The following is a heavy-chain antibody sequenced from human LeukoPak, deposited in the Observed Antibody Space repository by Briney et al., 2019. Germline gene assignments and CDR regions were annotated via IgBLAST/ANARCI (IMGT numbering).Heavy chain of an antibody. J-gene: IGHJ5*02. CDR2: IYYSGST. V-gene: IGHV4-59*01. Sequence: SETLSLTCTVSGGSISSYYWSWVRQPPGKGLEWIGYIYYSGSTNYNPSLKSRVTISVKTSKNQFSLKLSSVTAADTAIYYCARDSGTTGEVKFDPWGQGTLVTVSS. D-gene: IGHD3-10*01. CDR1: GGSISSYY. CDR3: ARDSGTTGEVKFDP.